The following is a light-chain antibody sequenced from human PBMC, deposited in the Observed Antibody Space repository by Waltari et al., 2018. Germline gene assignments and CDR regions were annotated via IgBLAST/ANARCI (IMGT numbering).Light chain of an antibody. J-gene: IGLJ3*02. Sequence: QSALTQPASVSGSPGQSITISCTGTSSDVGGHNYVSWYQVHLGQAPTLMICEVTKRPSGVPDRFSGSKSGNTASLTVSGLQADDEADYYCCSYTGTYTLGVFGGGTKLTVL. CDR1: SSDVGGHNY. V-gene: IGLV2-8*01. CDR3: CSYTGTYTLGV. CDR2: EVT.